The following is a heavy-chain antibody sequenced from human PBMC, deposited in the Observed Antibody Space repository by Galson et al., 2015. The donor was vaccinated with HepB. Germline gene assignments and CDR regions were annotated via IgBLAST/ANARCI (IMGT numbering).Heavy chain of an antibody. D-gene: IGHD1-26*01. Sequence: SVKVSCKASGGTFSSYAISWVRQAPGQGLEWMGGIIPIFGTANYAQKFQGRVTITADESMSTAYMELSSLRSEDTAVYYCARDRGVVGATITLSAFDIWGQGTMVTVSS. CDR2: IIPIFGTA. CDR3: ARDRGVVGATITLSAFDI. J-gene: IGHJ3*02. CDR1: GGTFSSYA. V-gene: IGHV1-69*13.